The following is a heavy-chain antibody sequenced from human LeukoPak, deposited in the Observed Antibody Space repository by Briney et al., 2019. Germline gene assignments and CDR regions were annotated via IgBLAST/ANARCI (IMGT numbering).Heavy chain of an antibody. J-gene: IGHJ4*02. D-gene: IGHD6-13*01. V-gene: IGHV3-23*01. CDR1: GFTFSSYV. Sequence: GGSLRLSCAASGFTFSSYVMSWVRRAPGKGLESVSGISGGGAKTYNADSVKGRLTISRDNSKNTLYLQMNSLRAEDTAVYYCAKGGDSNSWYYFNYWGQGTLVTVSS. CDR2: ISGGGAKT. CDR3: AKGGDSNSWYYFNY.